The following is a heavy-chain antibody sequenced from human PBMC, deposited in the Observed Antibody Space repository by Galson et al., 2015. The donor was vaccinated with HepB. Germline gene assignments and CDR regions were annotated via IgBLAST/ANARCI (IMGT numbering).Heavy chain of an antibody. CDR1: GYTFTSYG. J-gene: IGHJ4*02. CDR3: ARDRLVYAIVGYYFDY. D-gene: IGHD2-8*01. Sequence: SVKVSCKASGYTFTSYGISWVRQAPGQGLEWMGWISAYNGNTNYAQKLQGRVTMTTDTSTSTAYMELRSLRSDDTAVYYCARDRLVYAIVGYYFDYWGQGTLVTVSS. CDR2: ISAYNGNT. V-gene: IGHV1-18*04.